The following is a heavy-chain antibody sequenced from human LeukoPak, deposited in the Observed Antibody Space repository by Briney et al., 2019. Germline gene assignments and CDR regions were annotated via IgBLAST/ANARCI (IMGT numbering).Heavy chain of an antibody. J-gene: IGHJ5*02. CDR1: GSTFTSNY. CDR3: ATVAILLWFGELFGRSNWFDP. Sequence: ASVNLSCTSSGSTFTSNYMHWVWHGPGKGLGREGGFDPEDGETIYAQTFQSRVTMTEDTSTDTAYMELSSLRSEDTAVYYCATVAILLWFGELFGRSNWFDPWGQGTLVTVSS. D-gene: IGHD3-10*01. CDR2: FDPEDGET. V-gene: IGHV1-24*01.